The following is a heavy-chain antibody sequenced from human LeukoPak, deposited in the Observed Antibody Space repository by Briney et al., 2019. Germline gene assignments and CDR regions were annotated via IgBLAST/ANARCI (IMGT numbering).Heavy chain of an antibody. J-gene: IGHJ4*02. V-gene: IGHV3-15*01. Sequence: KAGGSLRLSCAASGFSFTNAWMSWVRQAPGKGLEWIGRIKSTSNGGTIDYAAPVKGRFTISRDDSKNTLYLQMNSLKTEDAAVYYCAKELMGFDYWGQGTLVTVSS. CDR2: IKSTSNGGTI. CDR1: GFSFTNAW. D-gene: IGHD2-8*01. CDR3: AKELMGFDY.